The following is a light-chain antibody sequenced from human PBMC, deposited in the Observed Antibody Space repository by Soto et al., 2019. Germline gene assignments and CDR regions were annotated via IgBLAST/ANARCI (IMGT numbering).Light chain of an antibody. Sequence: QSALTQPASVSGSPGQSITISCTGTSSDVGGYNYVSWYQQHPGKAPKLLIFEVSNRPSGVSNRFSGSKSGNTASLIISGLQTEDEADYYCNSYTSSSTQVFGTGTKVTVL. CDR1: SSDVGGYNY. J-gene: IGLJ1*01. CDR2: EVS. V-gene: IGLV2-14*01. CDR3: NSYTSSSTQV.